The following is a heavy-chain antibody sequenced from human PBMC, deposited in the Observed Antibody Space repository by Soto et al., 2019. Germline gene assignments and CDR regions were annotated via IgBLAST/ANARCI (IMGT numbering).Heavy chain of an antibody. D-gene: IGHD3-10*01. CDR1: GDSVSSNNIA. Sequence: SQTLSLTCAVSGDSVSSNNIAWNWLRQSPWRGLEWLGRTYYRSKWYNEYAVSVRSRITINLDTSKNQFSLKLSSVTAADTAVYYCARANFSTWFGGHYGMDVWGQGTTVTVSS. J-gene: IGHJ6*02. V-gene: IGHV6-1*01. CDR2: TYYRSKWYN. CDR3: ARANFSTWFGGHYGMDV.